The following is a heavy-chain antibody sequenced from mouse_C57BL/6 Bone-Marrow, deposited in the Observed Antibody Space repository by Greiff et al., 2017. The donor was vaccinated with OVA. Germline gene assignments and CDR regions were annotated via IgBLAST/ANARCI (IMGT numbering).Heavy chain of an antibody. CDR3: AREGYKGFAY. CDR1: GYTFTSYG. V-gene: IGHV1-81*01. D-gene: IGHD2-2*01. Sequence: VQLQQSGAELARPGASVKLSCKASGYTFTSYGISWVKQRTGQGLECIGEIYPRSGNTYYNEKFKGKATLTADKSSSTAYMELRSLTSEDSAVYFCAREGYKGFAYWGQGTLVTVSA. J-gene: IGHJ3*01. CDR2: IYPRSGNT.